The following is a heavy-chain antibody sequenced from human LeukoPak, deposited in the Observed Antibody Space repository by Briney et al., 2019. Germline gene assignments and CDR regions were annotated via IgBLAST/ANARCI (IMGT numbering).Heavy chain of an antibody. Sequence: SETLSLTCTVSGGSINNYYWSWIRQPPGKGLEWIGYIYYSGYTNYNPSLKSRVTISLDTSKNHFSLELNSVTAADTAVYYCARDNVGWFDPWGQGTLVTVSS. V-gene: IGHV4-59*01. CDR3: ARDNVGWFDP. CDR2: IYYSGYT. CDR1: GGSINNYY. J-gene: IGHJ5*02.